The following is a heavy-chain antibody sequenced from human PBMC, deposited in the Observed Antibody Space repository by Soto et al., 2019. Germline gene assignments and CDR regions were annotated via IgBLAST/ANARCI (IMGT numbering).Heavy chain of an antibody. CDR2: FSTDNGNT. CDR1: GYTFTTYG. Sequence: ASVKVSCKASGYTFTTYGIRWVRQAPGQRLEYMGWFSTDNGNTNYSQKFQGRVTMTTDTSTSTAYMELRSLRSDDTAVYYCARGGRNTAEAYWGQGTLVTVS. D-gene: IGHD5-18*01. V-gene: IGHV1-18*01. J-gene: IGHJ4*02. CDR3: ARGGRNTAEAY.